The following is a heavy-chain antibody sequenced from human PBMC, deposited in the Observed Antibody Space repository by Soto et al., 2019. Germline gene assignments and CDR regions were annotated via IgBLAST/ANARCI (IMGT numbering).Heavy chain of an antibody. Sequence: PSETLSLTCTVSGGSISSGTYYWSWIRQHPGKGLEWIGYIYYSGSTYYNPSLKSRVTISVDTSKNQFSLKLTSVTAADTAVYYCATSLGSCTTTSCYPRAFDYWGQGTLVTVSS. D-gene: IGHD2-2*01. V-gene: IGHV4-31*03. CDR3: ATSLGSCTTTSCYPRAFDY. J-gene: IGHJ4*02. CDR2: IYYSGST. CDR1: GGSISSGTYY.